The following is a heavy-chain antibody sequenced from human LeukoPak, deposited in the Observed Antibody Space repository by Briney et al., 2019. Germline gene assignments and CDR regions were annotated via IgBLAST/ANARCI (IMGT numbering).Heavy chain of an antibody. CDR3: ANLGGSGSYHFDY. V-gene: IGHV3-23*01. D-gene: IGHD1-26*01. J-gene: IGHJ4*02. CDR1: GCTVSSWA. CDR2: ISGSGGST. Sequence: GCSVRLSCPASGCTVSSWAMRGVGPPPARGLDGVSAISGSGGSTYYAESVKGRLTLSRNNSKNTLYLQMNTLRGEDAAVYYCANLGGSGSYHFDYWGQGTLVTVSS.